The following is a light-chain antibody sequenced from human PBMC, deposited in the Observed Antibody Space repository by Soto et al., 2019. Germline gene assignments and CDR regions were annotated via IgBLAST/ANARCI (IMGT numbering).Light chain of an antibody. CDR1: QSINSW. CDR3: QQYNTSSYT. CDR2: KAS. V-gene: IGKV1-5*03. J-gene: IGKJ2*01. Sequence: DIQMTQSPSTLSASVGDRVTITCRASQSINSWLAWIQQKPGKAPKLLIYKASSLGSGVPSRFSGSGSGTEFTLTISSLQPDDFATYYCQQYNTSSYTFGQGTKLEIK.